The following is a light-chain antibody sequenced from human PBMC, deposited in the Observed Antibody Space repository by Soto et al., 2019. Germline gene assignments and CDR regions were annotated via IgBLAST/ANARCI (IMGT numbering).Light chain of an antibody. V-gene: IGKV1-39*01. Sequence: DIQMTQSPSSLSASVGDRVTITCRASQSISSYLNRYQQKPGKAPKLLNYEASNLQSEVPSKISGSGSGTDFTLTICILQPEDFATYYCQQSYSTLRTFGQGTKVDIK. CDR3: QQSYSTLRT. J-gene: IGKJ1*01. CDR1: QSISSY. CDR2: EAS.